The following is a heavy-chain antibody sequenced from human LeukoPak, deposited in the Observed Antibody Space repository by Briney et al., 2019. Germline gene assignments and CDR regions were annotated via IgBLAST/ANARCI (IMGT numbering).Heavy chain of an antibody. Sequence: PSETLSLTCTVSGGSISSSSYYWGWIRQPPGKGLEWIGNIYYSGSTYCNPSLKSRVTISVDTSKNQFSLKLSAVTAADTAVYYCASVRREFGESSKYYSYYYMDVWGNGTTVTISS. J-gene: IGHJ6*03. CDR1: GGSISSSSYY. V-gene: IGHV4-39*01. CDR2: IYYSGST. CDR3: ASVRREFGESSKYYSYYYMDV. D-gene: IGHD3-10*01.